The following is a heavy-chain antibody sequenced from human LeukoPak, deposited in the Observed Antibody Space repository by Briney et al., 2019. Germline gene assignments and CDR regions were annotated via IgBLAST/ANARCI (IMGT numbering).Heavy chain of an antibody. CDR2: ISSSSSFI. D-gene: IGHD3-16*01. CDR1: GFTFSSYT. Sequence: GGSLRLSCAASGFTFSSYTMNWVRQAPGKGLEWVSSISSSSSFIYYADSLKGRFTISRDNAKNSLYLQMNSLGAEDTAVYYCARDATRGGDFDYWGQGTLVTVSS. V-gene: IGHV3-21*01. J-gene: IGHJ4*02. CDR3: ARDATRGGDFDY.